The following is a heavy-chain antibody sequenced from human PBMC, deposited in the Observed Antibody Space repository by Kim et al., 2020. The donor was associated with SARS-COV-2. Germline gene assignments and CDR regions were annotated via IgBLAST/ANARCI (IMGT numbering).Heavy chain of an antibody. Sequence: GGSLRLSCAASGFTFSSYSMNWVRQAPGKGLEWVSSISSSSSYIYYADSVKGRFTISRDNAKNSLYLQMNSLRAEDTAVYYCARDRGVFGEDGDYWGQGTLVTVSS. J-gene: IGHJ4*02. CDR3: ARDRGVFGEDGDY. V-gene: IGHV3-21*01. CDR1: GFTFSSYS. D-gene: IGHD3-10*01. CDR2: ISSSSSYI.